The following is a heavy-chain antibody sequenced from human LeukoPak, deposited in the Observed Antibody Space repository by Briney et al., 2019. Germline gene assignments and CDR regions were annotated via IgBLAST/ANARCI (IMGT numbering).Heavy chain of an antibody. Sequence: GRSLRLSCAASGFTFSSYAMHWVRQAPGKGLEWVAFIRYDGNDKFYAESVKGRFTISRDTSRNTLYLQMNSLRLEDTAVYYCAKDLMRDRWFGESWGQGTLVTVSS. CDR2: IRYDGNDK. J-gene: IGHJ5*02. D-gene: IGHD3-10*01. CDR3: AKDLMRDRWFGES. CDR1: GFTFSSYA. V-gene: IGHV3-30*02.